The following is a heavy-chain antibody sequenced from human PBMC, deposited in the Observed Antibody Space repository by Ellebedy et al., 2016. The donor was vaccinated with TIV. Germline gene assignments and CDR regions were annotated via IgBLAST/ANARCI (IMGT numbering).Heavy chain of an antibody. Sequence: GESLKISCAVSGFTFSSYSMEWVRQAPGKGLEWVSSISSGGRYINYADSVQGRFTISRDNTQNSLFLQMDSLRAEDTAVYYCARGAHYAMDVWGQGTTVTVSS. J-gene: IGHJ6*02. CDR3: ARGAHYAMDV. CDR1: GFTFSSYS. V-gene: IGHV3-21*01. CDR2: ISSGGRYI.